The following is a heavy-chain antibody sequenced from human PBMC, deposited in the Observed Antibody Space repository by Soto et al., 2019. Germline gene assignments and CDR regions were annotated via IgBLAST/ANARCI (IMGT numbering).Heavy chain of an antibody. J-gene: IGHJ4*02. V-gene: IGHV5-10-1*01. D-gene: IGHD3-22*01. CDR1: GYSFAGYW. CDR2: IDPSDSQT. CDR3: ARQIYDSDTGPNFQYYFDS. Sequence: GESLKISCKGSGYSFAGYWITWVRQKPGKGLEWMGRIDPSDSQTYYSPSFRGHVTISATKSTTTVFLQWSSLRASDTAMYYCARQIYDSDTGPNFQYYFDSWGQGTPVTISS.